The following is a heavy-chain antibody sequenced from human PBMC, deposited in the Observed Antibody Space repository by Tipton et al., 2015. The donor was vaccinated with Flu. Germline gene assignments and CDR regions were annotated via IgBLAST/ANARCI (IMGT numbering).Heavy chain of an antibody. CDR2: IWYDGSNE. J-gene: IGHJ6*02. CDR3: ARDEGVVNYYYGMDV. Sequence: RSLRLSCTASGFLFNVYGMHWVRQAPGKGLEWVAVIWYDGSNEQYADSVKGRFTISRDNFKNTVYLQMNSLRVEDTATYYCARDEGVVNYYYGMDVWGQGTTVTVSS. V-gene: IGHV3-33*01. CDR1: GFLFNVYG.